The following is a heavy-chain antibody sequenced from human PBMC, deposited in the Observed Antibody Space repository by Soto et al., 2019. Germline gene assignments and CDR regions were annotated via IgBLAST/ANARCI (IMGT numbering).Heavy chain of an antibody. CDR1: GGSISSYY. CDR2: IYYSGST. CDR3: ARGTTMTTLSLAY. D-gene: IGHD4-17*01. Sequence: SETLRLTCTVSGGSISSYYWRWIRQPPGKGLEWIGYIYYSGSTNYNPSLKSRVTISVDTSKNQFSLKLSSVTAADTAVYYCARGTTMTTLSLAYWGQGTLVTVSS. V-gene: IGHV4-59*01. J-gene: IGHJ4*02.